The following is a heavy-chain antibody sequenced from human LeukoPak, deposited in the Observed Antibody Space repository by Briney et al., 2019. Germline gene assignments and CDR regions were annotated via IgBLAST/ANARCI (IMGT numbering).Heavy chain of an antibody. CDR2: IYGGGST. Sequence: GGSLRLSCAASGFTVSSNYMSWVRQAPGKGLEWVSVIYGGGSTYYADSLKGRFTISRDNSKNTLYLQMNSLRAEDTAVYYCARFRISGWTYYYYYYGMDVWGKGTTVTVSS. J-gene: IGHJ6*04. CDR1: GFTVSSNY. CDR3: ARFRISGWTYYYYYYGMDV. D-gene: IGHD6-19*01. V-gene: IGHV3-53*01.